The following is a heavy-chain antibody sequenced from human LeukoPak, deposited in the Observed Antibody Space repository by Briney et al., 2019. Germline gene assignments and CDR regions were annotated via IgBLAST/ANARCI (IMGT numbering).Heavy chain of an antibody. CDR2: INPSGGST. J-gene: IGHJ4*02. Sequence: ASVKVSCKASGYTFTGYYMHWVRQAPGQGLEWMGIINPSGGSTSYAQKFQGRVTMTRDTSTSTVYMELSSLRSEDTAVYYCARLYCSSTSCYNGEVDYWGQGTLVTVSS. V-gene: IGHV1-46*01. D-gene: IGHD2-2*02. CDR3: ARLYCSSTSCYNGEVDY. CDR1: GYTFTGYY.